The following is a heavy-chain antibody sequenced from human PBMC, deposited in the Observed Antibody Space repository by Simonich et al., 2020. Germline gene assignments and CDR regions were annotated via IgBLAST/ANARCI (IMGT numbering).Heavy chain of an antibody. D-gene: IGHD6-13*01. J-gene: IGHJ1*01. CDR2: INHRGST. CDR3: ARGLRVAAAGTAFQH. CDR1: GGSFSGYY. Sequence: QVQLQQWGAGLLKPSETLSLTCAVYGGSFSGYYWSWFRQTPGKGLEWIGEINHRGSTNYNPSLKSRVTISVDTSKNQFSLKLSSVTAADTAVYYCARGLRVAAAGTAFQHWGQGTLVTVSS. V-gene: IGHV4-34*01.